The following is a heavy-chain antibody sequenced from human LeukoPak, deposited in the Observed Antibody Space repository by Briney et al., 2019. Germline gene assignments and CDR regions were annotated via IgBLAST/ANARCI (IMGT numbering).Heavy chain of an antibody. J-gene: IGHJ4*02. Sequence: PGGSLRLSCAASGFTFITYAMSWVGQALGKGLEWVSAISGSGGSTYYGDSVKGRFTISRDNSKNTLYLQMNSLRAEDTAVYYCAIQSRGYYYGSGSYRSGDYFDYWGQGTLVTVSS. CDR3: AIQSRGYYYGSGSYRSGDYFDY. CDR1: GFTFITYA. D-gene: IGHD3-10*01. V-gene: IGHV3-23*01. CDR2: ISGSGGST.